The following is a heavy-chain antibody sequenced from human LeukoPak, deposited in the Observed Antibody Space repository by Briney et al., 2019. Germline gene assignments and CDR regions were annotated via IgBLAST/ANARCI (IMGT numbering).Heavy chain of an antibody. CDR3: AKDWGTVTTDYFDY. CDR1: GFTFSRYV. CDR2: ISGDGGGT. V-gene: IGHV3-23*01. Sequence: GGSLRLSCEASGFTFSRYVMSWVRQAPGKGLEWVSTISGDGGGTYYADSVKGRFSISRDNSRNTLYLQMNSLRAEDTAVYYCAKDWGTVTTDYFDYWGQGTLVTVSS. D-gene: IGHD4-17*01. J-gene: IGHJ4*02.